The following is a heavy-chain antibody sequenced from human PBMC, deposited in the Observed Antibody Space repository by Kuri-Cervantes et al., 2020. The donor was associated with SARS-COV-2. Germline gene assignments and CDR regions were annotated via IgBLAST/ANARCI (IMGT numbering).Heavy chain of an antibody. V-gene: IGHV3-7*01. J-gene: IGHJ4*02. D-gene: IGHD1-1*01. CDR2: IKQDGSEK. CDR3: TRESYRWNVGFDF. CDR1: GFTFSSYW. Sequence: GGSLRLSCAASGFTFSSYWMSWVRQAPGKGLEWVANIKQDGSEKYYVDSVKGRFTISRDNAKNSLYLQMNSLRAEDTAVYYCTRESYRWNVGFDFWGQGTLVTVSS.